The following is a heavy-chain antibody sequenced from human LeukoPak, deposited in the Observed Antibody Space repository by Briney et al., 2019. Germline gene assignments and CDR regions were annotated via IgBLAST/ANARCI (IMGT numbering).Heavy chain of an antibody. CDR1: GFSFPSHG. Sequence: GGSLRLSCAASGFSFPSHGMHWVRQAPGKGLVWVSRINSDGSSTGHADSVKGRFTISRDNAKNTLYLQMNNLRAEDTTVYYCARWGMGATDYWGQGTLVTVSS. CDR3: ARWGMGATDY. CDR2: INSDGSST. V-gene: IGHV3-74*01. J-gene: IGHJ4*02. D-gene: IGHD1-26*01.